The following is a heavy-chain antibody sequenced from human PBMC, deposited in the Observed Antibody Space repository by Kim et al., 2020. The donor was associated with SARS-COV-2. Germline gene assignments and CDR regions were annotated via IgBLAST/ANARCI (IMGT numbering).Heavy chain of an antibody. J-gene: IGHJ6*01. Sequence: GGSLRLSCEASGFTFNNYWMHWVRQAPGKGLVWVSRISSDGSTTNYADSVKGRFTISRDNTKNTLYLQMNSLRAEETAVYYCSSVVTRGCTTYYSCGMD. CDR2: ISSDGSTT. V-gene: IGHV3-74*01. CDR1: GFTFNNYW. CDR3: SSVVTRGCTTYYSCGMD. D-gene: IGHD1-26*01.